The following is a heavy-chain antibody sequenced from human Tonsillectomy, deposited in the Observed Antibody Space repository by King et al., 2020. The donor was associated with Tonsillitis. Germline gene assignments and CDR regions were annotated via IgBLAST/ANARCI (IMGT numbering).Heavy chain of an antibody. CDR1: GFIFSNAW. CDR2: IKSQTDGGTT. V-gene: IGHV3-15*01. CDR3: NGLFGNALEGWSDP. J-gene: IGHJ5*02. D-gene: IGHD3-10*02. Sequence: VQLVESGGGLVKPGGSLRLSCAASGFIFSNAWMSWVRQAPGRGLEWVGRIKSQTDGGTTDYAAPVKGRFTISRDDSTRTLYLHMNSLKIEDTAIYYCNGLFGNALEGWSDPWGQGTLVTVSS.